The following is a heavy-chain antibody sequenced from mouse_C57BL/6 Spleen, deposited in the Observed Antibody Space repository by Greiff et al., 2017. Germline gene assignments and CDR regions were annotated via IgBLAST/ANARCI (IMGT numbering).Heavy chain of an antibody. Sequence: QVQLQQSGAELARPGASVKMSCKASGYTFTSYTMHWVKQRPGQGLEWIGYINPSSGYTKYNQKFKDKATLPADKSSSTAYMQLSSLTSEDSAVYYCARGDDGYLTAYWGQGTLVTVSA. CDR2: INPSSGYT. D-gene: IGHD2-3*01. V-gene: IGHV1-4*01. CDR1: GYTFTSYT. CDR3: ARGDDGYLTAY. J-gene: IGHJ3*01.